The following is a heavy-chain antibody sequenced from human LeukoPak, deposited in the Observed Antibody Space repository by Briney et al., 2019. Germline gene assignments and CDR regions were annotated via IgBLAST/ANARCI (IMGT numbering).Heavy chain of an antibody. CDR2: MNPNSGNT. CDR3: ARSHPNTGGDFDY. CDR1: RYTFTSYD. J-gene: IGHJ4*02. Sequence: ASVKVSCKASRYTFTSYDINWVRQATGQGLEWMGWMNPNSGNTGYAQKFQGRVTITRNTSISTAYMELSSLRSEDTAVYYCARSHPNTGGDFDYWGQGTLVTVSS. D-gene: IGHD4-23*01. V-gene: IGHV1-8*03.